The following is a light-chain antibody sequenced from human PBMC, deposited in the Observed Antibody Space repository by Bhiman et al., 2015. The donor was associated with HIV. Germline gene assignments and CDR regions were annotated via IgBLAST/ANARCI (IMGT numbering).Light chain of an antibody. Sequence: QSALTQPRSVSGSPGQSVTISCTGTSSDVGDYNYVSWYQQHPGKAPKLIVYAVTQRPSGVPDRFSGSKSGNTASLIISGLQAEDESDYYCCSYAGGSTWVFGGGTKLTVL. CDR1: SSDVGDYNY. CDR3: CSYAGGSTWV. CDR2: AVT. V-gene: IGLV2-11*01. J-gene: IGLJ3*02.